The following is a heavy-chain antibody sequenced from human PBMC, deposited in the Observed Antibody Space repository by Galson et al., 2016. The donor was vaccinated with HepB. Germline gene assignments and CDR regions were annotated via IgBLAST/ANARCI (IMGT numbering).Heavy chain of an antibody. D-gene: IGHD6-19*01. CDR3: AREGAQMAVAGTAFDY. CDR1: GFTFSGYG. V-gene: IGHV3-33*01. Sequence: SLRLSCAASGFTFSGYGMHWVRQAPGKGLEWVALIWNDGSYKNYADSVKGRFTISRDNSKITLYLQLNSLRAEDTAVYYCAREGAQMAVAGTAFDYWGQGTLVTVSS. CDR2: IWNDGSYK. J-gene: IGHJ4*02.